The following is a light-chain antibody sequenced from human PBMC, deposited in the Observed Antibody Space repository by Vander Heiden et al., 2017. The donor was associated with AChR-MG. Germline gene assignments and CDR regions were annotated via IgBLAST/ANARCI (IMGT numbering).Light chain of an antibody. CDR3: QQYNNWPPIT. CDR1: QSVSSN. J-gene: IGKJ2*01. Sequence: LVLTQSPATLSVSTGERATLSCRDSQSVSSNLAWYQQKPGQAPRLLIYGAATRATGIPSRCSGSGSGTEFTLTISSLQSEDFAVYYCQQYNNWPPITFGQGTKLEIK. CDR2: GAA. V-gene: IGKV3-15*01.